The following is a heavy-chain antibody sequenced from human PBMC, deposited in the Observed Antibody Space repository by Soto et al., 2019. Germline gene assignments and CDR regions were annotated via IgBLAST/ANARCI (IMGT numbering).Heavy chain of an antibody. Sequence: QVQLVQSGAEVKKPGASVKVSCKASGYTFTGYYMHWVRQAPGQGLEWMGWINPNSGGTNYAQKFQGWVTMTRDTSISTAYMELSRLRSDDTAVYYCATAGGQSSSGWSRAFDIWGQGTMVTVSS. CDR2: INPNSGGT. J-gene: IGHJ3*02. V-gene: IGHV1-2*04. D-gene: IGHD6-19*01. CDR1: GYTFTGYY. CDR3: ATAGGQSSSGWSRAFDI.